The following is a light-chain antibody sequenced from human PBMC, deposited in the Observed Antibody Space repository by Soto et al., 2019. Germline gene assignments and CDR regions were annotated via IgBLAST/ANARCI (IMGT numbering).Light chain of an antibody. Sequence: DIPMTQSPSSLSASVGDRVTITCRASQSISSYLNWYQQKPGKAPKLLIYAASSLQSGLPSRFSGSGSGTDFSLTISSLQPEDFATYYCQHSYNTPRTFGQGTKLEIK. CDR3: QHSYNTPRT. J-gene: IGKJ2*01. CDR1: QSISSY. V-gene: IGKV1-39*01. CDR2: AAS.